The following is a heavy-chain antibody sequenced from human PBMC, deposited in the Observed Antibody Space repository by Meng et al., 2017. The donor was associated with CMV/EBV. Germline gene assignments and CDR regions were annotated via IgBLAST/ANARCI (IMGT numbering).Heavy chain of an antibody. CDR3: ARVTVMLPYAKDFDY. J-gene: IGHJ4*02. D-gene: IGHD2-8*01. CDR1: GFTFSSYG. CDR2: IDPNSGAT. V-gene: IGHV1-2*02. Sequence: GGSLRLSCAASGFTFSSYGMHWVRQAPGQGLEWMGWIDPNSGATNYAQKFQGRVTMTRDTSISTSYMELSRLKSDDTAVYYCARVTVMLPYAKDFDYWGQGTLVTVSS.